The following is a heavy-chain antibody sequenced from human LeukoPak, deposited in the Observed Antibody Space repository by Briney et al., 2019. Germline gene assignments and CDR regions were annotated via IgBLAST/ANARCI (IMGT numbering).Heavy chain of an antibody. Sequence: ASVKVSCKASGYTFTGYYMHWVRQAPGQGLEWMGWINPNSGGTKYAQKFQGRVTMTRDTSISTAYMELSRLRSDDTAVYYCAEDQVVVPAATRYYYYGMDVWGQGTTVTVSS. J-gene: IGHJ6*02. CDR1: GYTFTGYY. CDR2: INPNSGGT. D-gene: IGHD2-2*01. V-gene: IGHV1-2*02. CDR3: AEDQVVVPAATRYYYYGMDV.